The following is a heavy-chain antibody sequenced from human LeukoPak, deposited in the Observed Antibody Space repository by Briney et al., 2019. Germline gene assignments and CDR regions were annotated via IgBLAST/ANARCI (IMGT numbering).Heavy chain of an antibody. CDR2: IYPGDSDT. CDR3: ARHASYYGSGSYYLDY. V-gene: IGHV5-51*01. CDR1: GYSFTSYW. Sequence: GESLKISCEGSGYSFTSYWIAWVRQMSGKGLEWMGIIYPGDSDTRYSPSFQGQVTISADKSISTAFLHWSSLKASDTAMYYCARHASYYGSGSYYLDYWGQGTLVTVSS. J-gene: IGHJ4*02. D-gene: IGHD3-10*01.